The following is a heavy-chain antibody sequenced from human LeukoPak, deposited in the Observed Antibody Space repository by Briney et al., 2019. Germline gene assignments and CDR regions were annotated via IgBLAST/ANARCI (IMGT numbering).Heavy chain of an antibody. D-gene: IGHD2-21*02. J-gene: IGHJ4*02. CDR1: GYTFTSYY. V-gene: IGHV1-46*01. CDR2: INPSGGRT. Sequence: ASVKVSCKASGYTFTSYYIYWMRQAHGHGLDWMGIINPSGGRTNYAHKFQGRVTMTRDMSTSTVYMELSSLRSEDTAVYYCARDGQDIVVVTAIGYFDYWGQGTLVTVSS. CDR3: ARDGQDIVVVTAIGYFDY.